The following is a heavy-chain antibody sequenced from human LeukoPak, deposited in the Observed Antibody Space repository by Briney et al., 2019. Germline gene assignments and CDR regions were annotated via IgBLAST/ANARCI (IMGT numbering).Heavy chain of an antibody. CDR3: AKDRHYYDSSGYYYWNFDL. CDR1: GFTFSSYA. D-gene: IGHD3-22*01. J-gene: IGHJ2*01. V-gene: IGHV3-23*01. Sequence: GGSLILSCAASGFTFSSYAMSWVRQAPGKGPEWVSAISGSGGSTYYADSVKGRFTISRDNSKNTLYLQMNSLRAEDTAVYYCAKDRHYYDSSGYYYWNFDLWGRGTLVTVSS. CDR2: ISGSGGST.